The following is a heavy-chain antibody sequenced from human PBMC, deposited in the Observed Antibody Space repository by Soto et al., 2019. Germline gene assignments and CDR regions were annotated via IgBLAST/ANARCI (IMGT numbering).Heavy chain of an antibody. CDR3: ASNILEWSLTPCNYYGMDV. V-gene: IGHV4-30-4*01. J-gene: IGHJ6*02. Sequence: SETLSLTCTVSGGSISSGDYYWSWIRQPPGKGLEWIGYIYYSGSTYYNPSLKSRVTISVDTSKNQFSLKLSSVTAADTAVYYCASNILEWSLTPCNYYGMDVWGQGTTVTVSS. D-gene: IGHD3-3*01. CDR1: GGSISSGDYY. CDR2: IYYSGST.